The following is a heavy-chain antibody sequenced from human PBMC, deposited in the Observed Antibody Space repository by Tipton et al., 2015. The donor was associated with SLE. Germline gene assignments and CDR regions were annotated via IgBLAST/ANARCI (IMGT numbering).Heavy chain of an antibody. J-gene: IGHJ5*02. D-gene: IGHD3-22*01. V-gene: IGHV4-31*03. CDR2: TYYSGSP. CDR3: PIYYHDSTGLHWFDP. Sequence: TLSLTCNVSGGSISSGGYYWSWIRQHPGKGLEWIGYTYYSGSPYYNPSLKSRVTISLDMSKNQFSLRLSSVTAADTAVYYCPIYYHDSTGLHWFDPWGQGPRSPSPQ. CDR1: GGSISSGGYY.